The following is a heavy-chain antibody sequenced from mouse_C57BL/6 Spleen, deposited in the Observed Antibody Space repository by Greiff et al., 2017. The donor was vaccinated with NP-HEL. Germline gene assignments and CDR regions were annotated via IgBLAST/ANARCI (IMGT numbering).Heavy chain of an antibody. Sequence: VQLQQSGADLARPGASVKMSCKASGYTFTSYTMHWVKQRPGQGLEWIGYINPSSGYTKYNQKFKDKATLTADKSSSTAYMQLSSLTSEDSAVYYCARSEGYYPITAMDYWGQGTSVTVSS. CDR3: ARSEGYYPITAMDY. V-gene: IGHV1-4*01. CDR2: INPSSGYT. CDR1: GYTFTSYT. J-gene: IGHJ4*01. D-gene: IGHD2-3*01.